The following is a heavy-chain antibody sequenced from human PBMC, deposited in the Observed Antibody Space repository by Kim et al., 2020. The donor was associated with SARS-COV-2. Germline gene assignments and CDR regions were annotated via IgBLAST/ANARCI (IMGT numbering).Heavy chain of an antibody. D-gene: IGHD1-1*01. CDR3: ARGEMATTINWFDP. CDR2: ISTSSSAI. V-gene: IGHV3-48*04. Sequence: GGSLRLSCAASGFTFSSYSMNWVRQAPGKGLEWVAYISTSSSAIYYADSVKGRFTISRDNAKKSLYLQMNSLRAEDTAVYYCARGEMATTINWFDPWGQGTLVTVSS. CDR1: GFTFSSYS. J-gene: IGHJ5*02.